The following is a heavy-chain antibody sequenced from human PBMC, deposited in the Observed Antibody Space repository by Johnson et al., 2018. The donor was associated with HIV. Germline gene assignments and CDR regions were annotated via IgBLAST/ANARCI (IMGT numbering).Heavy chain of an antibody. D-gene: IGHD3-22*01. CDR3: ARGDYYDSSGFFIDAFDI. CDR2: IKQDGSEM. V-gene: IGHV3-7*01. CDR1: GFTFSSYW. Sequence: MQLVESGGGLVQPGRSLRLSCGASGFTFSSYWMSWVRQAPGKGLEWVANIKQDGSEMYYVDSVKGRFTISRDNAKNSLYLQMNSLRAEDTAVYYCARGDYYDSSGFFIDAFDIWGQGTVVTVSS. J-gene: IGHJ3*02.